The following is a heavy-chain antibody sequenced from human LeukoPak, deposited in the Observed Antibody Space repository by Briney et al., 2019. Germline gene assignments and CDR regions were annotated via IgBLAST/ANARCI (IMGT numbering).Heavy chain of an antibody. J-gene: IGHJ6*02. CDR3: ARDYYDYVWGSYRYIDYYYSVDV. Sequence: GGSLRLSCAASGFTFSGYGMHWVRQAPGKGLEWVAVISYDGTNKYYADSVKGRFTISRDNAKNSLYLQMNSLRAEDTAVYYCARDYYDYVWGSYRYIDYYYSVDVWGQGTTVTVSS. CDR1: GFTFSGYG. D-gene: IGHD3-16*02. CDR2: ISYDGTNK. V-gene: IGHV3-30*03.